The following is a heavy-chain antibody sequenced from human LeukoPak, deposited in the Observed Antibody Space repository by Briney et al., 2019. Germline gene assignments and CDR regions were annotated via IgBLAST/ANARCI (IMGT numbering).Heavy chain of an antibody. J-gene: IGHJ4*02. CDR2: ISGSGGST. V-gene: IGHV3-23*01. Sequence: GGSLRLSCAASRFTVSSNEMNWVRQAPGKGLEWVSAISGSGGSTYYADSVKGRFTISRDNSKNTLYLQMNSLRAEDTAVYYCAKDQNYDFWSGSSGFDYWGQGTLVTVSS. D-gene: IGHD3-3*01. CDR3: AKDQNYDFWSGSSGFDY. CDR1: RFTVSSNE.